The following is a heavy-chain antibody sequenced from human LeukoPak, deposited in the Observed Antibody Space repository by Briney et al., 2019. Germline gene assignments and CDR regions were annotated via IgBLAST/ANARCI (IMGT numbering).Heavy chain of an antibody. V-gene: IGHV1-2*02. CDR3: ATSDYGDYGGLVY. J-gene: IGHJ4*02. D-gene: IGHD4-17*01. CDR1: GYTFTGYY. Sequence: ASVKVSCKTSGYTFTGYYMHWVRQAPGQGLEWMGWINPNSGGTNYAQKFQGRVTMTRDTSISTAYMELSRLRSDDTAVYYCATSDYGDYGGLVYWGQGTLVTVSS. CDR2: INPNSGGT.